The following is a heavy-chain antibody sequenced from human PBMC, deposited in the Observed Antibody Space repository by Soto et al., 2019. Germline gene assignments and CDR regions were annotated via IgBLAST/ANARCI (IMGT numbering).Heavy chain of an antibody. D-gene: IGHD2-2*01. V-gene: IGHV1-3*01. CDR1: GCTFTSQT. J-gene: IGHJ5*02. CDR2: IIPGNGNT. CDR3: ARDPNGCSSTSCPSQNWFDP. Sequence: ASGKVACNASGCTFTSQTIRWVRQAPGQRLEWMGRIIPGNGNTNYSQKFQGRVTITRDTSASTAYMELSSLRSEDTAVYYCARDPNGCSSTSCPSQNWFDPWGQGALVTVSS.